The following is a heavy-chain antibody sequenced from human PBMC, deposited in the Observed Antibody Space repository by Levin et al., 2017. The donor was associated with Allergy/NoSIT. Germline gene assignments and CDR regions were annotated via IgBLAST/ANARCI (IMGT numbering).Heavy chain of an antibody. D-gene: IGHD2-15*01. CDR2: ISSSSTYI. J-gene: IGHJ5*02. CDR1: GFTFPIYS. Sequence: GGSLRLSCAASGFTFPIYSMNWVRQAPGKGLEWVSFISSSSTYIFYADSVKGRFTISRDNAENSLYLQMNSLKAEDTAVYYCATDQNQILSGGLMCGGGSCYSASWGQGALVTVSS. V-gene: IGHV3-21*01. CDR3: ATDQNQILSGGLMCGGGSCYSAS.